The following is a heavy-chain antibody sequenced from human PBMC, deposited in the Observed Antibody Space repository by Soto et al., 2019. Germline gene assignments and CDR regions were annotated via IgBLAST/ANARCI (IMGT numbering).Heavy chain of an antibody. CDR3: ARGPGDASSGYAYLFDY. Sequence: QIQLVQSGAEVKKPGASVKVSCKASRYAFTGYYVHWVRQAPGQGLEWMGGINPNSGATDYAQIFQGWVTMTRDTSISTAYMELRRLRFDDTAVYYCARGPGDASSGYAYLFDYWGQGALVTVSS. V-gene: IGHV1-2*04. CDR1: RYAFTGYY. D-gene: IGHD3-22*01. J-gene: IGHJ4*02. CDR2: INPNSGAT.